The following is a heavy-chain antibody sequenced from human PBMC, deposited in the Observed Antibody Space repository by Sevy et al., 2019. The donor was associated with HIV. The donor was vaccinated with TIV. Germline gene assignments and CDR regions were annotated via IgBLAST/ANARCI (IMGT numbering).Heavy chain of an antibody. CDR1: GFTFNTYS. J-gene: IGHJ4*02. V-gene: IGHV3-48*02. CDR2: IGTAAGVT. CDR3: ARCPGYYSIDY. Sequence: GGSLRLSCAASGFTFNTYSLIWVRQTPGKGLEWLSFIGTAAGVTYYADSVKGRFTISRDNAKNSLYLQMNGLSDEDTAVYYCARCPGYYSIDYWGQGTLVTVSS. D-gene: IGHD3-16*01.